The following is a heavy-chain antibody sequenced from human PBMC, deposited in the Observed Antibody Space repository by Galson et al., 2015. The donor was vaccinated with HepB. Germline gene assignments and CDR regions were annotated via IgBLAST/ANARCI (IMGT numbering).Heavy chain of an antibody. CDR3: ARGINNQLLLWFGTEEVDWFDP. V-gene: IGHV4-34*01. J-gene: IGHJ5*02. D-gene: IGHD3-10*01. Sequence: SETLSLTCAVYGGSFSGYYWSWIRQPPGKGLEWIGEINHSGSTNYNPSLKSRVTISVDTSKNQFSLKLSSVTAADTAVYYCARGINNQLLLWFGTEEVDWFDPWGQGTLVTVSS. CDR2: INHSGST. CDR1: GGSFSGYY.